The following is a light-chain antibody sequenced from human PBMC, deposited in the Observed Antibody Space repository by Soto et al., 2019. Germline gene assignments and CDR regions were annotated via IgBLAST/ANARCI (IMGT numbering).Light chain of an antibody. CDR1: SSDVGGYNY. CDR2: DVN. CDR3: CSYAGSYTWV. V-gene: IGLV2-11*01. Sequence: QSALTQPRSVSGSPGQSVTLSCTGTSSDVGGYNYVSWYQQHPGKAPKLMIDDVNKRPSGVPDRFSGSRSGNTASLTISGLQAEDEADYYCCSYAGSYTWVFGGGTKLTGL. J-gene: IGLJ3*02.